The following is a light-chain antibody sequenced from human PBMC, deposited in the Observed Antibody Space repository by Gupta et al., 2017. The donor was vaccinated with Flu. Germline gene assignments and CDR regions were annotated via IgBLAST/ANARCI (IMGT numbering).Light chain of an antibody. J-gene: IGKJ1*01. Sequence: DIQMIQSPSTLAASVGDRVTLTCRASQNVNSWLAWYQQRPGKAPTLLIYKASTLHTGVSSRFSGRGSGTEFTLTISSLQPDDLATYYCQQYDRFPKTFGQGTKVELK. CDR3: QQYDRFPKT. CDR1: QNVNSW. CDR2: KAS. V-gene: IGKV1-5*03.